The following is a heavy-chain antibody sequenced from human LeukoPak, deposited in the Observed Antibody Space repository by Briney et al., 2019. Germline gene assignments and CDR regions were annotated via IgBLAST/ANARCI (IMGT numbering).Heavy chain of an antibody. CDR3: ARSYRGYCSGGSCYSLDY. CDR1: GFTFSSYA. CDR2: ISSNGGST. J-gene: IGHJ4*02. Sequence: PGGSLRLSCAASGFTFSSYAMHWVRQAPEKGLEYVSAISSNGGSTYYANSVKGRFTISRDNSKNTLYLQMNSLRAEDTAVYYCARSYRGYCSGGSCYSLDYWGQGTLVTVSS. D-gene: IGHD2-15*01. V-gene: IGHV3-64*01.